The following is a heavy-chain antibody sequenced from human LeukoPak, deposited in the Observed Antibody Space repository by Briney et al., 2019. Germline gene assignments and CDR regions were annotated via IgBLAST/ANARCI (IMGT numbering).Heavy chain of an antibody. Sequence: GESLQISCQGSGYSFTNYWLGWVRQMPGKGLEGMGFIYPDDSDTRYSPSFQGQITISADKSISTAYLQWSSLKASDTAMYYCARPRGRQQLVPFDYWGQGTLVTVSS. CDR1: GYSFTNYW. CDR3: ARPRGRQQLVPFDY. V-gene: IGHV5-51*01. J-gene: IGHJ4*02. D-gene: IGHD6-13*01. CDR2: IYPDDSDT.